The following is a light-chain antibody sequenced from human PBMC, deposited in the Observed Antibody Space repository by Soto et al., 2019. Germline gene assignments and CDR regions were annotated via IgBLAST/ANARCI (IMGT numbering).Light chain of an antibody. V-gene: IGKV1-5*01. Sequence: DIHMTQSPSTLSASVGDRVTITCRASQSLKNYLAWYQQKPGKAPKLLIYDASTLERGVPSRFSGTGSGTEFTLTISSLQPDDFATYYCQQYYRSSITFGQGTRLEI. CDR1: QSLKNY. CDR2: DAS. CDR3: QQYYRSSIT. J-gene: IGKJ5*01.